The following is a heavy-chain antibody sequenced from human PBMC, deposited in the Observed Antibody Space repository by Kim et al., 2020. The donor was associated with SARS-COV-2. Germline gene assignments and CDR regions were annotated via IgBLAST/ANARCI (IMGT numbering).Heavy chain of an antibody. V-gene: IGHV4-34*01. D-gene: IGHD4-17*01. CDR3: ARGPGDYGMDVSGY. CDR1: GGSFSGYY. Sequence: SETLSLTCAVYGGSFSGYYWSWIRQPPGKGLEWIGEINHSGSTNYNPSLKSRVTISVDTSKNQFSLKLSSVTAADTAVYYCARGPGDYGMDVSGYWGQGTLVTVSS. J-gene: IGHJ4*02. CDR2: INHSGST.